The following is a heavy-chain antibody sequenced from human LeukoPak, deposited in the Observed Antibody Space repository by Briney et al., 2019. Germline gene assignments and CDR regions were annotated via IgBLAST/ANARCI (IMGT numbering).Heavy chain of an antibody. CDR3: ARESRQLSYFDY. CDR2: IYHTGST. Sequence: SETLSLTCTVSGGSISSYYWNWIRQPPGKGLVWIGYIYHTGSTNYNPSLKSRITISVDTSKNQFSLKLSSVTAADTAVYYCARESRQLSYFDYWGQGTLVTVSS. CDR1: GGSISSYY. V-gene: IGHV4-59*01. D-gene: IGHD2-2*01. J-gene: IGHJ4*02.